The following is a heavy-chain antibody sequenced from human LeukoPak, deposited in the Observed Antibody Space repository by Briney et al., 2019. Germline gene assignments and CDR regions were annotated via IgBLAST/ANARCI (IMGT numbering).Heavy chain of an antibody. V-gene: IGHV3-48*01. CDR1: GFTFSSYS. D-gene: IGHD3-3*01. CDR2: ISSSSSSTI. J-gene: IGHJ4*02. Sequence: GGSLRLSCAASGFTFSSYSMNWVRQAPGKGLEWVSYISSSSSSTIYYADSVKGRFTISRDNAKNSLYLQMNSLRAEDTAVYYCARDSNFWSGYFPRWFDYWGQGTLVTVSS. CDR3: ARDSNFWSGYFPRWFDY.